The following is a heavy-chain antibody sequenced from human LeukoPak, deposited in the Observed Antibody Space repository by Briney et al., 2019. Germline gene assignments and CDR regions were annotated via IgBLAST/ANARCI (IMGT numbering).Heavy chain of an antibody. CDR3: ARGYLI. J-gene: IGHJ3*02. Sequence: SQTLSLTCTVFGGSISGGSYYWSWIRQPAGKGLEWIGRIYSTGSTNYNPSLKSRVTISVDTSKNQFSLKLSPVTAADTAVYYCARGYLIWGQGTMVTVSS. CDR2: IYSTGST. D-gene: IGHD1-1*01. V-gene: IGHV4-61*02. CDR1: GGSISGGSYY.